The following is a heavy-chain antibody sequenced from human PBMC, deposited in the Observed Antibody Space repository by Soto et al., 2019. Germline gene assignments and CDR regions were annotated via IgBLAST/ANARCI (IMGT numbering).Heavy chain of an antibody. D-gene: IGHD6-13*01. Sequence: SETLSLTCTVSGGSISSSSYYWGWIRQPPGKGLEWIGSIYYSGSTYYNPSLKSRVTISVDTSKNQFSLKLSSVTAADTAVYYCARRFGTAFDYWGQGTLVTVSS. J-gene: IGHJ4*02. CDR1: GGSISSSSYY. V-gene: IGHV4-39*01. CDR2: IYYSGST. CDR3: ARRFGTAFDY.